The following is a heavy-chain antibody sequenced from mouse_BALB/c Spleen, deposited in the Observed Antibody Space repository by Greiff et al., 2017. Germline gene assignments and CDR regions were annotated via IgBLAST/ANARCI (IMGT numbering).Heavy chain of an antibody. CDR3: ARRLRGYAMDD. CDR2: ISSGSSTI. CDR1: GFTFSSFG. D-gene: IGHD1-1*01. J-gene: IGHJ4*01. Sequence: EVNVVESGGGLVQPGGSRKLSCAASGFTFSSFGMHWVRQAPEKGLEWVAYISSGSSTIYYADTVKGRFTISRDNPKNTLFLQMTSLRSEDTAMYYCARRLRGYAMDDWGQGTSVTVSS. V-gene: IGHV5-17*02.